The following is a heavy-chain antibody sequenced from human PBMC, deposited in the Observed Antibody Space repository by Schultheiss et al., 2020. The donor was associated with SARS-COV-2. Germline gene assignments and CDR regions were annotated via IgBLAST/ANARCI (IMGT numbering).Heavy chain of an antibody. J-gene: IGHJ5*02. Sequence: GGSLRLSCAASGFTVNSNYMSWVRQAPGKGLEWVSVIYSGGSTYYADSVKGRFTISRDNSKNTLYLQMNSLRAEDTAVYYCAIVDTAMDAFDPWGQGTLVTVSS. D-gene: IGHD5-18*01. CDR2: IYSGGST. CDR1: GFTVNSNY. CDR3: AIVDTAMDAFDP. V-gene: IGHV3-66*01.